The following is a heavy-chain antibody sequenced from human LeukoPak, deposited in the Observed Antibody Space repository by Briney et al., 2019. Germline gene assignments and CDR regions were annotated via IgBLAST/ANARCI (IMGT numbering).Heavy chain of an antibody. V-gene: IGHV4-34*01. D-gene: IGHD2-15*01. CDR1: GGSFSGYY. CDR2: INHSGGT. Sequence: SETLSLTCAVYGGSFSGYYWSWIRQPPGKGLEWIGEINHSGGTNYNPSLKSRVTISVDTSKNQFSLKLSSVTAADTAVYYCARNYCSGGSCYSEYFQHWGQGTLVTVSS. J-gene: IGHJ1*01. CDR3: ARNYCSGGSCYSEYFQH.